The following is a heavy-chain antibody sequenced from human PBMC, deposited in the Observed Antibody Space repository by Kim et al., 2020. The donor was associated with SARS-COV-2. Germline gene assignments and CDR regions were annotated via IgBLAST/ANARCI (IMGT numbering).Heavy chain of an antibody. Sequence: GGSLRLSCAGSGFTFSSHATTWVRQTPGKGLEWVSAISGDGDTTFYADSVKGRFTIPRDNSKYTLYLQMNSLRAEDSAVYYCAAGACSGGSCEYYYGLDVWGQGTTVTVSS. CDR2: ISGDGDTT. V-gene: IGHV3-23*01. D-gene: IGHD2-15*01. J-gene: IGHJ6*02. CDR3: AAGACSGGSCEYYYGLDV. CDR1: GFTFSSHA.